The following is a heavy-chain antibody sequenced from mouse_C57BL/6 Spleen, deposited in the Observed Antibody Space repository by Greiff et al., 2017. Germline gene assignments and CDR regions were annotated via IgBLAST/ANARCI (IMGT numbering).Heavy chain of an antibody. CDR2: IWTGGGT. J-gene: IGHJ1*03. CDR3: ARDRWLLLESYWYFDV. V-gene: IGHV2-9-1*01. Sequence: QVQLKESGPGLVAPSQSLSITCTVSGFSLTSYAISWVRQPPGKGLEWLGVIWTGGGTYYNSALKSRLSISKDNSKSQVFLKMNSLQTDDTARYYGARDRWLLLESYWYFDVWGTGTTVTVSS. CDR1: GFSLTSYA. D-gene: IGHD2-3*01.